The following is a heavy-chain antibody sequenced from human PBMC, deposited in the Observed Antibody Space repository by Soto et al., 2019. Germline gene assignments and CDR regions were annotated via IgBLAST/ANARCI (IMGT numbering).Heavy chain of an antibody. Sequence: SVKVSCKASGGTFSSYAISWVRQAPGQGLEWMGGIIPIFGTANYAQKFQGRVTITADESTSTAYMELSSLRSEDTAVYYCARAQRVFDYAEYNWFDPWGQGTLVTVSS. D-gene: IGHD4-17*01. CDR1: GGTFSSYA. V-gene: IGHV1-69*13. CDR2: IIPIFGTA. J-gene: IGHJ5*02. CDR3: ARAQRVFDYAEYNWFDP.